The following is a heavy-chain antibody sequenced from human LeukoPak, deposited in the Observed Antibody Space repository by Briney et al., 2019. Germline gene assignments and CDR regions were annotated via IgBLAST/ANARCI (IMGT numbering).Heavy chain of an antibody. CDR2: INPSGGST. J-gene: IGHJ4*02. D-gene: IGHD3-22*01. V-gene: IGHV1-46*01. Sequence: ASVKVSCKASGYTFTSYYMHWVRQAPGQGLESMGIINPSGGSTNYAQKFQGRVTMTRDTSTSTVYMELSSLRSEDTAVYYCARDDNSGYFYGAGGYWGQGTLVTVSS. CDR3: ARDDNSGYFYGAGGY. CDR1: GYTFTSYY.